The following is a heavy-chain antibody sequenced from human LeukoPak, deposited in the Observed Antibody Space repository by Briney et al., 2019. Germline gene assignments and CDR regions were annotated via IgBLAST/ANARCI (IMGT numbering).Heavy chain of an antibody. CDR3: ARELGGIVGANP. D-gene: IGHD1-26*01. J-gene: IGHJ4*02. CDR1: GFTFSSYS. V-gene: IGHV3-21*01. CDR2: ISSSSYI. Sequence: PGGSLRLSCAASGFTFSSYSMNWVRQAPGKGLEWVSSISSSSYIYYADSVKGRFTISRDNAKNSLYLQMNSLRAEDTAVYYCARELGGIVGANPWGQGTLVTVSS.